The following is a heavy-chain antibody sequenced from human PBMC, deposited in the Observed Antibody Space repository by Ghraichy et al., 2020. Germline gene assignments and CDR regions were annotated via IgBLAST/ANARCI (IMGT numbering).Heavy chain of an antibody. CDR2: IRYDGSNK. CDR3: AKDLYYGGSAANPFFDY. V-gene: IGHV3-30*02. J-gene: IGHJ4*02. D-gene: IGHD4-23*01. CDR1: GFTFSSYG. Sequence: GSLRLSCAASGFTFSSYGMHWVRQAPGKGLEWVAFIRYDGSNKYYADSVKGRFTISRDNSKNTLYLQMNSLRAEDTAVYYCAKDLYYGGSAANPFFDYWGQGTLVTVSS.